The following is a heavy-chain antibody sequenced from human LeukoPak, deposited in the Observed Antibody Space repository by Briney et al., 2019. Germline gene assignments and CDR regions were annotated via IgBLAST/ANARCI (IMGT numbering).Heavy chain of an antibody. CDR2: INPKSGGT. D-gene: IGHD3-3*01. J-gene: IGHJ5*02. CDR1: GYTFTCYY. Sequence: ASVKVSCKASGYTFTCYYMHWVRQAPGQGLEWMGWINPKSGGTNYAQKFHGRVTMTTYTAISTDYMELSRLRSDDTAVYYCARGAREEYYDFWSGYYRWDNWFDPWGQGTLVTVSS. CDR3: ARGAREEYYDFWSGYYRWDNWFDP. V-gene: IGHV1-2*02.